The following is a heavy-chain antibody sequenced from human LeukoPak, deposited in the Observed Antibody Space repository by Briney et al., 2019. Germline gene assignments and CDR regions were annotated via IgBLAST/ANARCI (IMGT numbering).Heavy chain of an antibody. CDR3: AKDVRDYYDSSGC. V-gene: IGHV3-30*18. CDR2: ISYDGSNK. Sequence: GGSLRLSCAASGFTFSGYGMHWVRQAPGKGLEWVAVISYDGSNKYYADSVKGRFTISRDNSKNTPYLQMNSLRAEDTAVYYRAKDVRDYYDSSGCWGQGTLVTVSS. J-gene: IGHJ4*02. CDR1: GFTFSGYG. D-gene: IGHD3-22*01.